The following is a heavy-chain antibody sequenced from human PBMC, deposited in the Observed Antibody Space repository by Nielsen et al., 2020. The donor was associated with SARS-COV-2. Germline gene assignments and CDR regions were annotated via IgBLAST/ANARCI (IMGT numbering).Heavy chain of an antibody. V-gene: IGHV1-2*04. D-gene: IGHD3-10*01. J-gene: IGHJ6*02. Sequence: ASVKVSCKASGYTFTSYGISWVRQAPGQGLEWMGRINPNSGGTNYAQKFQGWVTMTRDTSISTAYMELSRLRSDDTAVYYCARGKRNQLLWFGDSGMDVWGQGTTVTVSS. CDR2: INPNSGGT. CDR3: ARGKRNQLLWFGDSGMDV. CDR1: GYTFTSYG.